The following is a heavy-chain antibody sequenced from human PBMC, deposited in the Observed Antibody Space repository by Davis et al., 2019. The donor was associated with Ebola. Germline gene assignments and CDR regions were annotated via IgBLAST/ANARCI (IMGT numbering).Heavy chain of an antibody. V-gene: IGHV3-21*04. J-gene: IGHJ4*02. CDR2: ISSSSSYI. D-gene: IGHD6-13*01. Sequence: PGGSLRLSCAASGFTFSSYIMNWVCQAPGKGLEWVSSISSSSSYIYYADSVKGRFTISRDNAKNSLYLQMNSLRAEDTAVYYCANKGLQQLHLDYWGQGTLVTVSS. CDR3: ANKGLQQLHLDY. CDR1: GFTFSSYI.